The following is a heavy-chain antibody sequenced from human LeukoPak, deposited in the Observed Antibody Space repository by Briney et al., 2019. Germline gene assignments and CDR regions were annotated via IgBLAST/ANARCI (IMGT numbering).Heavy chain of an antibody. CDR1: GFTFRSSA. CDR3: GKGGGAADF. V-gene: IGHV3-23*01. Sequence: GGSLRLSCAASGFTFRSSAMTWVRQAPEKGLEWVSAISGDGDDTIHADSVKGRFTISRDNSKNTLYLQMNSLRGGDTAVYYCGKGGGAADFWGQGTLVTVSS. J-gene: IGHJ4*02. CDR2: ISGDGDDT. D-gene: IGHD3-16*01.